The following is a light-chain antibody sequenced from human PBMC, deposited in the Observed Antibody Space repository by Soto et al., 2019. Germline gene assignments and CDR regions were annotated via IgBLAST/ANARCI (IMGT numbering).Light chain of an antibody. CDR2: DAS. CDR1: QDISNY. Sequence: IQMTQSPSSLSASVGDRVTITCQASQDISNYLNWYQQKPGKAPKLLIYDASNLETGVPSRFSGSGSGTDFTFTISSLQPEDIATYYCQQYDNLPLTFGGGTNV. V-gene: IGKV1-33*01. CDR3: QQYDNLPLT. J-gene: IGKJ4*01.